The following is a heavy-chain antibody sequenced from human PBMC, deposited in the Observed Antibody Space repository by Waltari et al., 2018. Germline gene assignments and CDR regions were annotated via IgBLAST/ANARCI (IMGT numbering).Heavy chain of an antibody. V-gene: IGHV4-34*01. J-gene: IGHJ6*02. Sequence: QVQLQQWGAGLLKPSETLSPTCAVYGVSFHGYYWTGLRQTPGRGMGWLGEINHSGSTNDNPALKSRVTISVDTSKSQFSLKLSSVTAADTAVYYCARWCRGQDYDFWSGYYYSYYYGMDVWGQGTTVTVSS. D-gene: IGHD3-3*01. CDR2: INHSGST. CDR3: ARWCRGQDYDFWSGYYYSYYYGMDV. CDR1: GVSFHGYY.